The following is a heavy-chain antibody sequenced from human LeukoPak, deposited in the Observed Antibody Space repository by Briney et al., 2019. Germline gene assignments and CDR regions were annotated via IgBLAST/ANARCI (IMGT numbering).Heavy chain of an antibody. J-gene: IGHJ3*02. V-gene: IGHV3-9*03. CDR3: AKGVYSSSRDDAFDI. CDR1: GFTFDDYA. CDR2: ISWNSGNI. D-gene: IGHD6-6*01. Sequence: GGSLRLSCAASGFTFDDYAMHWVRQAPGKGLEWVSGISWNSGNIGYADSVKGRFTISRDNAKNSLYLQMNSLRVEDMALYYCAKGVYSSSRDDAFDIWGQGTMVTVSS.